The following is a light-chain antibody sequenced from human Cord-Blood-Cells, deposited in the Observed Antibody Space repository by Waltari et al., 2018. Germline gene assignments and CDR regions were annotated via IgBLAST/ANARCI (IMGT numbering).Light chain of an antibody. Sequence: EIVLTQSPATLSLSPGERATLSCRASQSVSSYLAWYQQKPGQAPRLPIYDASNRATGIPARFSGSGSGTDLTLTISSLEPEDFAVYYCQQRSNWPLFTFGPGTKVDIK. CDR2: DAS. CDR1: QSVSSY. V-gene: IGKV3-11*01. CDR3: QQRSNWPLFT. J-gene: IGKJ3*01.